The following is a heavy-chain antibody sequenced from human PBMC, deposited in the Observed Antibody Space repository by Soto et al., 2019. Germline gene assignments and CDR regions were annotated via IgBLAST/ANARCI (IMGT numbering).Heavy chain of an antibody. D-gene: IGHD2-2*01. Sequence: GASVKVSCTASGYTFTSYGISWVRQAPGQGLEWMGWISAYNGNTNYAQKLQGRVTMTTDTSTSTAYMELRSLRSDDTAVYYCARDILVVPAAIKYYHYGMDVWGQGTTVTVSS. CDR3: ARDILVVPAAIKYYHYGMDV. J-gene: IGHJ6*02. V-gene: IGHV1-18*01. CDR2: ISAYNGNT. CDR1: GYTFTSYG.